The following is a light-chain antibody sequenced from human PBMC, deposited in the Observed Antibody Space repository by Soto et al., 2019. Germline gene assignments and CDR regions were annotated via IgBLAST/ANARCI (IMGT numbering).Light chain of an antibody. CDR2: KTS. V-gene: IGKV1-5*03. J-gene: IGKJ1*01. CDR1: QSISSW. CDR3: QYYNNYCWT. Sequence: DIQLTQSPSTLSASVGDRVTITCRASQSISSWLAWYRQKPGKAPKFLINKTSNLESGVPSRFSGSGSGTEFTLTISSLQPDDFATYYCQYYNNYCWTFGQGTKVEIK.